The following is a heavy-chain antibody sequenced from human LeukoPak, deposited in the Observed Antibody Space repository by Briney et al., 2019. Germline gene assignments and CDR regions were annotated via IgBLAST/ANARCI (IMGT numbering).Heavy chain of an antibody. Sequence: GGSLRLSCAASGFTLSSYWMHWVRQVPGKGLVWVSGINSDGSSTTYADSVKGRFTISRDNAKNTLYLQMNSLRAEDTAVYNCAREGGYDCSSTSCYPDYWGQGTLVTVSS. CDR2: INSDGSST. D-gene: IGHD2-2*01. V-gene: IGHV3-74*03. CDR3: AREGGYDCSSTSCYPDY. J-gene: IGHJ4*02. CDR1: GFTLSSYW.